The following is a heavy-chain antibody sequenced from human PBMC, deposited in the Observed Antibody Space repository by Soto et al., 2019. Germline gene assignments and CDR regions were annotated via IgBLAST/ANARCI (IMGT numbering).Heavy chain of an antibody. D-gene: IGHD5-18*01. CDR3: ARAHGYSYGGTPDY. J-gene: IGHJ4*02. CDR1: GFTFSSYS. Sequence: EVQLVESGGGLVQPGGSLRLSCAASGFTFSSYSMNWVRQAPGKGLEWVSYISSSSSTIYYADSVKGRFTISRDNAKNSLYLQMNSLRDEDTAVYYCARAHGYSYGGTPDYWGQGTLVTVSS. CDR2: ISSSSSTI. V-gene: IGHV3-48*02.